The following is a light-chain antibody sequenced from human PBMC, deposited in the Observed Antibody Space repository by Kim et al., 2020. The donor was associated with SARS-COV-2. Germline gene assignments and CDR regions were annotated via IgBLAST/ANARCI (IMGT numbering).Light chain of an antibody. CDR3: QQRET. CDR1: QSVSSY. CDR2: DVS. J-gene: IGKJ3*01. Sequence: APLSLSPGERATLSCLASQSVSSYLAWYQQTPGQAPRLLIYDVSNRATAVPARFSGYGSGTDFTLTISSLEPEDFAVYYCQQRETFGPGTKVDIK. V-gene: IGKV3-11*01.